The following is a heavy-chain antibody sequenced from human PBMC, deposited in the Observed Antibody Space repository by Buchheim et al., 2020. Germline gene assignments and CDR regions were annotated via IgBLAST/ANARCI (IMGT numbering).Heavy chain of an antibody. V-gene: IGHV3-30*18. CDR2: ISYDGSNK. D-gene: IGHD3-16*01. Sequence: QVQLVESGGGVVQPGRSLRLSCAASGFTFSSYGMHWVRQAPGKGLEWVAVISYDGSNKYYADSVKGRFTISRDNSKNTLYLQMNSLRAEDTAVYYCAKILEDDYVWGTIATWGQGTL. CDR3: AKILEDDYVWGTIAT. CDR1: GFTFSSYG. J-gene: IGHJ5*02.